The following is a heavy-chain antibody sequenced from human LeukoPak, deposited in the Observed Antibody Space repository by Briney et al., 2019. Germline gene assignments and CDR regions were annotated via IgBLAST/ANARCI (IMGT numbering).Heavy chain of an antibody. Sequence: GGSLRLSCAASGFTFSSYWMHWVRQAPGKGLVWVSRINSDGSSTSYADSVKGRFTISRDNAKNTLYLQVNSLRAEDTAVYYCARGRYCTNGVCFNWFDPWGQGTLVTVSS. CDR2: INSDGSST. D-gene: IGHD2-8*01. V-gene: IGHV3-74*01. CDR1: GFTFSSYW. J-gene: IGHJ5*02. CDR3: ARGRYCTNGVCFNWFDP.